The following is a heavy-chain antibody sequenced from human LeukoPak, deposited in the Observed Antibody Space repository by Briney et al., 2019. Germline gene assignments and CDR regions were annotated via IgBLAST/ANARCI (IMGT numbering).Heavy chain of an antibody. CDR1: GFTFSSYG. CDR2: ISYDGSNK. V-gene: IGHV3-30*18. CDR3: AKGGSGTRRYGMDV. J-gene: IGHJ6*02. Sequence: GGSLRLSRAASGFTFSSYGMHWVRQAPGKGLGWVAVISYDGSNKYYADSVKGRFTISRDNSKNTLYLQMNSLGAEDTAVYYCAKGGSGTRRYGMDVWGQGTTVTVSS. D-gene: IGHD6-19*01.